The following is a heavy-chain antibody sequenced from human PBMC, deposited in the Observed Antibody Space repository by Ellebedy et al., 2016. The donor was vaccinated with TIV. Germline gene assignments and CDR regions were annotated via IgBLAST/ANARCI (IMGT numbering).Heavy chain of an antibody. CDR2: IGATGDST. CDR3: AKVSPFTSGWSKKGYFDF. V-gene: IGHV3-23*01. J-gene: IGHJ2*01. Sequence: GGSLRLSCAASGFTFSSYAMTWVRQAPGKGLEWVSAIGATGDSTFYADSVKGRCTISRDNSKNTVYLQMNSLRAEDTAIFYCAKVSPFTSGWSKKGYFDFWGRGTLLTVSS. D-gene: IGHD6-19*01. CDR1: GFTFSSYA.